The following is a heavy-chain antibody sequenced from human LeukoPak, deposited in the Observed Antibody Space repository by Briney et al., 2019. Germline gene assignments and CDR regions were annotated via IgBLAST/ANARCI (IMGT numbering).Heavy chain of an antibody. V-gene: IGHV4-39*01. CDR1: GGSISSSSYY. Sequence: SETLSLTCTASGGSISSSSYYWGWIRQPPGKGLEWIGSIYYSGSTYYNPSLKSRVTISVDTSKNQFSLKLSSVTAADTAVYYCARRALRPTPDYWGQGTLVTVSS. J-gene: IGHJ4*02. D-gene: IGHD1-26*01. CDR2: IYYSGST. CDR3: ARRALRPTPDY.